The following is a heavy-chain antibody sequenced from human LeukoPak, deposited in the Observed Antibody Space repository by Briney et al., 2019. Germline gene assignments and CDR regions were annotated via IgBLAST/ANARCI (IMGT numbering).Heavy chain of an antibody. D-gene: IGHD6-6*01. V-gene: IGHV5-51*06. CDR1: GYSFASYW. CDR2: IYPADSDT. Sequence: GESLKISCKGSGYSFASYWIGWVRQMPGKGLEWMGIIYPADSDTRYSPSFQGQVTISADKSVSTAYLQWSSLKASDTAMYYCATSQYYYYMDVWGKGTTVTVSS. J-gene: IGHJ6*03. CDR3: ATSQYYYYMDV.